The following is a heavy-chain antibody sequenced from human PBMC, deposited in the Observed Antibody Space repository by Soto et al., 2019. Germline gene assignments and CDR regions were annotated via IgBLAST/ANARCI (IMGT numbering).Heavy chain of an antibody. CDR3: TRGRVVPAASPYYYYYMDV. J-gene: IGHJ6*03. CDR2: IRSKAYGGTT. CDR1: GFTFGDYA. V-gene: IGHV3-49*03. D-gene: IGHD2-2*01. Sequence: GGSLRLSCTASGFTFGDYAMSWFRQAPGKGLEWVGFIRSKAYGGTTEYAASVKGRFTISRDDSKSIAYLQMNSLKTEDTAVYYCTRGRVVPAASPYYYYYMDVWGKGTTVTVSS.